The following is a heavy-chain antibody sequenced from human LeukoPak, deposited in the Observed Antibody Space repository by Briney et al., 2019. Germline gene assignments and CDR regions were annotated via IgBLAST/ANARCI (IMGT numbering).Heavy chain of an antibody. CDR1: GLTVSTNY. D-gene: IGHD4-17*01. CDR2: IYSGGST. Sequence: GGSLRLSCAASGLTVSTNYMGWVRQAPGKGLEWVSVIYSGGSTYYADSVKGRFTISRDNSKNTLYLQMNSLRAEDTAVYYCARARVDYGDYDYYYYGMDVWGQGTTVTVSS. J-gene: IGHJ6*02. V-gene: IGHV3-53*01. CDR3: ARARVDYGDYDYYYYGMDV.